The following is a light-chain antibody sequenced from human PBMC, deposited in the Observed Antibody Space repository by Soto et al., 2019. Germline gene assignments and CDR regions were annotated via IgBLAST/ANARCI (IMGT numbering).Light chain of an antibody. V-gene: IGKV1-9*01. CDR3: QQLNSYPIT. CDR2: ATS. Sequence: DIQLTQSPSFLSASVGYRVTITCRASHDIINYLAWYQQKPGKAPKFLIYATSTLQSGVPSRFSGSGSGTEFTLTISSLQPEDFATYYCQQLNSYPITFGQGTRLEIK. CDR1: HDIINY. J-gene: IGKJ5*01.